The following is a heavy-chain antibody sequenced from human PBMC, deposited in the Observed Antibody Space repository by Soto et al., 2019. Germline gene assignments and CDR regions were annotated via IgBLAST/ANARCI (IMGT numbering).Heavy chain of an antibody. Sequence: TSETLSLTCAVYGGSFSGYYWSWIRQPPGKGLEWIGEINHSGSTNYNPSLKSRVTISVDTSKNQFSLKLSSVTAADTAVYYCAGGGLWFFRSWGQGTLVTVSS. CDR3: AGGGLWFFRS. CDR1: GGSFSGYY. V-gene: IGHV4-34*01. D-gene: IGHD3-10*01. CDR2: INHSGST. J-gene: IGHJ5*02.